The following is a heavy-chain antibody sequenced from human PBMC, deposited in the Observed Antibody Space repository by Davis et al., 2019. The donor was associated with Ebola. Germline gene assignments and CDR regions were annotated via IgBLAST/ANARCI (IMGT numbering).Heavy chain of an antibody. Sequence: GGSLRLSCAASGFTFSDYYMSWIRQAPGKGLEWVSYISSSGSTIYYADSVKGRFTISRDNAKNSLYLQMNSLRAEDTAVYYCARGAVVVAATLYYFDYWGQGTLVTVSS. CDR3: ARGAVVVAATLYYFDY. CDR2: ISSSGSTI. J-gene: IGHJ4*02. V-gene: IGHV3-11*04. D-gene: IGHD2-15*01. CDR1: GFTFSDYY.